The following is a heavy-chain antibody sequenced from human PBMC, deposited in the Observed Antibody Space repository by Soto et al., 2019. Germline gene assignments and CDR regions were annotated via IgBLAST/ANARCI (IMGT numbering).Heavy chain of an antibody. J-gene: IGHJ4*02. CDR3: ARGPPIVGNTRPLES. Sequence: QVQLQESGPRVVKPSGTLSLTCTVSGGSITNSNWWSWVRLPPAKGLEWIGDIYHAGSTKYNPSLERRVTMSVDTSNNQFVLTLTSVTAADTAVYFCARGPPIVGNTRPLESWGQGTLVTVSS. V-gene: IGHV4-4*02. CDR1: GGSITNSNW. D-gene: IGHD1-26*01. CDR2: IYHAGST.